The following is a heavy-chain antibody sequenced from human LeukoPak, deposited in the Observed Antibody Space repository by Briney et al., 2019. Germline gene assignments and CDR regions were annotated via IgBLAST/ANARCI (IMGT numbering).Heavy chain of an antibody. Sequence: SETLSLTCTVPSDSISSYYWTWIRQPPGKGLEWIGYIYYSGSSNYNPSLKSRVTISVDTSKKQFSLKLRSVTAADTAVYFCAREVVAMAGSYFDSWGQGTLVTVSS. J-gene: IGHJ4*02. V-gene: IGHV4-59*01. CDR3: AREVVAMAGSYFDS. D-gene: IGHD6-19*01. CDR1: SDSISSYY. CDR2: IYYSGSS.